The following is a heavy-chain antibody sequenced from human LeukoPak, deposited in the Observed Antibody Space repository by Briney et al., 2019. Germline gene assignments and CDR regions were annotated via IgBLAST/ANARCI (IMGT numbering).Heavy chain of an antibody. V-gene: IGHV1-24*01. Sequence: ASVKVSCKVSGYTLTELSMHWVRQAPGKGLEWMGGFDPEDGETIYAQKFQGRVTMTEDTSTDTAYMGLSSLRSEDTAVYYCATEPTYYYDSSGYHPRDYWGQGTLVTVSS. D-gene: IGHD3-22*01. CDR3: ATEPTYYYDSSGYHPRDY. J-gene: IGHJ4*02. CDR2: FDPEDGET. CDR1: GYTLTELS.